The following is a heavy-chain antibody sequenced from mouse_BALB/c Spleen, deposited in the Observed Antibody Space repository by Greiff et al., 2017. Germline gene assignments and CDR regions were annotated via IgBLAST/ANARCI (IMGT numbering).Heavy chain of an antibody. D-gene: IGHD2-1*01. J-gene: IGHJ4*01. CDR2: IWAGGST. Sequence: VQLQQSGPGLVAPSQSLSITCTVSGFSLTSYGVHWVRQPPGKGLEWLGVIWAGGSTNYNSALMSRLSISKDNSKSQVFLKMNSLQTDDTAMYYCAREGGNFYYYAMDYWGQGTSVTVSS. CDR3: AREGGNFYYYAMDY. V-gene: IGHV2-9*02. CDR1: GFSLTSYG.